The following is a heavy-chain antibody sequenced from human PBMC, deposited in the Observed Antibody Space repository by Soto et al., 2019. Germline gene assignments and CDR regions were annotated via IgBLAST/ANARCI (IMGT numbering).Heavy chain of an antibody. CDR2: VTYNGDNT. J-gene: IGHJ4*02. CDR3: ARYIRGPTVFYFDF. Sequence: VGSLRLSCAASGFTFSSYAMTWVRQAPGKGLEWVSVVTYNGDNTYYADSVKGRFTISRDNSKDTVDLQMNSLRAEDTAVYYCARYIRGPTVFYFDFWGPGVLVTVSS. CDR1: GFTFSSYA. D-gene: IGHD5-18*01. V-gene: IGHV3-23*01.